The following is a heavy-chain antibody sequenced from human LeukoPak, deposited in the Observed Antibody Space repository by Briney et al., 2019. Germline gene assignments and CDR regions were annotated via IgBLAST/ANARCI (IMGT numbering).Heavy chain of an antibody. V-gene: IGHV3-23*01. CDR3: AKDLRGSGSYSYSDY. J-gene: IGHJ4*02. CDR1: GFTFSSYV. D-gene: IGHD3-10*01. CDR2: ISGSGGTT. Sequence: GGSLRLSCAASGFTFSSYVMNWVRQAPGKGLEWVSAISGSGGTTYYADSVKGRFTISRDNSKDTLYLQMDSLRAEDTALYYCAKDLRGSGSYSYSDYWGQGILVTVSS.